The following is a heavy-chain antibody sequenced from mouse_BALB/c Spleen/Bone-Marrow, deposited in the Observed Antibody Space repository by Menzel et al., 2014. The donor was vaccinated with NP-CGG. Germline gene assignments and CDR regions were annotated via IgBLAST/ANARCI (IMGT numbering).Heavy chain of an antibody. D-gene: IGHD1-1*01. CDR2: IHYSGNT. CDR3: ARETAIVADFDY. Sequence: VQLQQSGPDLVKPSQSVSLTCTVTAYSITSDYGWHWIRQFPGNRLEWMAYIHYSGNTDHNPSLKSRISITRDTSKNQFFLQLNSVTTEDTATYYCARETAIVADFDYWGQGTTLTVSS. CDR1: AYSITSDYG. J-gene: IGHJ2*01. V-gene: IGHV3-1*02.